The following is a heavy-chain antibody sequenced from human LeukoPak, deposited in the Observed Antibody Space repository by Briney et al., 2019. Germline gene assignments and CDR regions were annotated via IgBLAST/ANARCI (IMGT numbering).Heavy chain of an antibody. J-gene: IGHJ6*02. CDR2: LNAATGNT. Sequence: ASVKVSCKASGYTFTRNAMHWVRQAPGQRLEWMGRLNAATGNTKYSQNFQGRVTITRDTSASTAYMELSSLRSEDTAVYYCARDGPGGDYYYYGMDVWGQGTTVTVSS. CDR1: GYTFTRNA. CDR3: ARDGPGGDYYYYGMDV. V-gene: IGHV1-3*01. D-gene: IGHD3-16*01.